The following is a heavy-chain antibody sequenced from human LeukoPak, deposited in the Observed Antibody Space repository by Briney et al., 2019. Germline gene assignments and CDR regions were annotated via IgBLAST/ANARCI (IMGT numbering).Heavy chain of an antibody. J-gene: IGHJ4*02. CDR1: GFTFGSYW. V-gene: IGHV3-74*01. CDR2: INSDGSST. Sequence: PGGSLRLSCAASGFTFGSYWMHWVRQAPGKGQVWVSRINSDGSSTTYADSVKGRFTISRDNAKNTLYLQMNSLRAEDTAIYYCARGRGESSSWYEDYWGQGTLVTVSS. CDR3: ARGRGESSSWYEDY. D-gene: IGHD6-13*01.